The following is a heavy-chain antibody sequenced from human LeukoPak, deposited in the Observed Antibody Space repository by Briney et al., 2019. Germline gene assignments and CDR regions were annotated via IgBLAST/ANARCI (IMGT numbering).Heavy chain of an antibody. J-gene: IGHJ4*02. D-gene: IGHD1-26*01. CDR1: GFTVSSNY. CDR2: IYSGGST. V-gene: IGHV3-66*01. Sequence: PGGSLRLSCAASGFTVSSNYMSWVRQAPGKGLEWVSVIYSGGSTYYADSVKGRFTISRDNSKNTLYLQMNSLRAEDTAVYYCASPVGATGDYFDYRGQGTLVTVSS. CDR3: ASPVGATGDYFDY.